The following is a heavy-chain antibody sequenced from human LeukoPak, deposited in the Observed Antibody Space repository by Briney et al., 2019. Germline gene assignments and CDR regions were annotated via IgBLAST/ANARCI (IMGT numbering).Heavy chain of an antibody. J-gene: IGHJ4*02. CDR1: GGSISSYY. Sequence: SETLSLTCTVSGGSISSYYWSWIRQPPGKGLEWIGYIYYSGSTNYNPSLKSRVTISVDTSKNQFSLKLSSVTAADTAVYYCAMTTVTDFDYWGQGTLVTVSS. CDR3: AMTTVTDFDY. D-gene: IGHD4-17*01. CDR2: IYYSGST. V-gene: IGHV4-59*08.